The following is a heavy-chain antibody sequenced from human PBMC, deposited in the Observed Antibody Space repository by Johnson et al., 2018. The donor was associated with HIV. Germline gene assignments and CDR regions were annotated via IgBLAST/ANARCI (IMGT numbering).Heavy chain of an antibody. CDR2: ISWNSGSI. Sequence: QLVESGGGLVKPGGSLILSCAASGFTFDDYAMHWVRQAPGRGLAWVSGISWNSGSIGYADSVKGRFTISRDNAKNALYLQLNSLRAEDTAVYYCAREWIGHSSSWFRYAFDIWGQGTMVTVSS. CDR1: GFTFDDYA. CDR3: AREWIGHSSSWFRYAFDI. V-gene: IGHV3-9*01. J-gene: IGHJ3*02. D-gene: IGHD6-13*01.